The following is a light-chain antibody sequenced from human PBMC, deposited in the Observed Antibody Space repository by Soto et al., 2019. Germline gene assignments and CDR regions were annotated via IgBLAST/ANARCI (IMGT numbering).Light chain of an antibody. CDR2: DVS. J-gene: IGLJ2*01. V-gene: IGLV2-14*03. CDR1: NSDIGGYNY. CDR3: SSYTSRSTIGV. Sequence: QSALTQPASVSGSPGQSITISCTGTNSDIGGYNYVSWYQQHPGKAPKLMIYDVSNRPSGVSYRFSGSKSGNTASLTISGLQAEDEADYDCSSYTSRSTIGVFGGGTKLTVL.